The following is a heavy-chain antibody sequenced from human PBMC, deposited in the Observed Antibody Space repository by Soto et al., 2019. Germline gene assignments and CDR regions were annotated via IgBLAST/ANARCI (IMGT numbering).Heavy chain of an antibody. V-gene: IGHV3-48*01. Sequence: GGSLRLSCAASGFTFSSYSMNWVRQAPGKGLEWVSYISSSSSTIYYADSVKGRFTISRDNAKNSLYLQMNSLRAEDTAVYYCARDPEAGIAVAGRDYYYYMDVWGKGTTVTVSS. D-gene: IGHD6-19*01. CDR3: ARDPEAGIAVAGRDYYYYMDV. CDR2: ISSSSSTI. J-gene: IGHJ6*03. CDR1: GFTFSSYS.